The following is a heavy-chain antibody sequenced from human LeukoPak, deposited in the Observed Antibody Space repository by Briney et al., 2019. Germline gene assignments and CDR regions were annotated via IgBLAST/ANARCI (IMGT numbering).Heavy chain of an antibody. Sequence: GGSLRLSCAASGFSFRSFTMHWVRQAPGKGLEWVSGISDSDADTHYADSVKGRFTISRDNSKNSLYLQMNSLRAEDTAVYYCARVGYDFWSGLGDYYYYYMDVWGKGTTVTVSS. CDR1: GFSFRSFT. D-gene: IGHD3-3*01. CDR3: ARVGYDFWSGLGDYYYYYMDV. CDR2: ISDSDADT. V-gene: IGHV3-23*01. J-gene: IGHJ6*03.